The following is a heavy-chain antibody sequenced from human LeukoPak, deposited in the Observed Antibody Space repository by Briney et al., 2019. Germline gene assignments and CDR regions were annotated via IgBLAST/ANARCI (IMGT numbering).Heavy chain of an antibody. CDR2: IYPGDSDI. CDR1: GYRFINYW. Sequence: GESLKISCKGSGYRFINYWIGWVRHMPGKGLEWMGMIYPGDSDIRYSPSFQGQVTISADKSISTAYLQWSSLKASDTAMYYCARQEYCSGGSCYTWFDPWGQGTLVTVSS. J-gene: IGHJ5*02. D-gene: IGHD2-15*01. CDR3: ARQEYCSGGSCYTWFDP. V-gene: IGHV5-51*01.